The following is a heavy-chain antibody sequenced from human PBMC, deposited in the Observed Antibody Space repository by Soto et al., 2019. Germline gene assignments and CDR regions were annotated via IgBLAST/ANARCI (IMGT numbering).Heavy chain of an antibody. CDR3: ARDKEHTYGAFLAY. CDR2: THNNGRT. J-gene: IGHJ4*02. V-gene: IGHV4-59*01. Sequence: SETLSLTCTVSGGSISTYYWSWIRQVPGKGLEWIGHTHNNGRTNYIYSPSLKSRVTISVDTSKNQFSLTLRSVTAADTAVYFCARDKEHTYGAFLAYWGQGILVTVSS. D-gene: IGHD2-8*01. CDR1: GGSISTYY.